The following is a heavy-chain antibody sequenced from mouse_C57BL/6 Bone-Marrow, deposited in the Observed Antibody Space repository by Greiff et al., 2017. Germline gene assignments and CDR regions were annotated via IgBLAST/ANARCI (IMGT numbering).Heavy chain of an antibody. CDR2: INPNNGGT. J-gene: IGHJ2*01. Sequence: VQLQQSGPELVKPGASVKISCKASGYTFTDYYMNWVKQSHGKSLEWIGDINPNNGGTSYNQKFKGKATLTVDKSSSTAYMELRSLTSEDSAVYYCARDGYYPRGQGTTLTVSS. CDR3: ARDGYYP. CDR1: GYTFTDYY. D-gene: IGHD2-3*01. V-gene: IGHV1-26*01.